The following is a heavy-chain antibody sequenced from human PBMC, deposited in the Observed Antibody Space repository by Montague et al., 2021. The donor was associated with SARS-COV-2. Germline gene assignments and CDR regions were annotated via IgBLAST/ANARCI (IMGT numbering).Heavy chain of an antibody. J-gene: IGHJ6*02. V-gene: IGHV6-1*01. CDR3: TSGRGGNYNVMDV. Sequence: CVISGDSVSSNSATWNWVRQSPSRGLEWLGRTYYRSKWYNDYAVSVRGRVTISPDTSKNQFSLQLNSVTPEDTAIYYCTSGRGGNYNVMDVWGQGTTVTVSS. D-gene: IGHD3-16*01. CDR2: TYYRSKWYN. CDR1: GDSVSSNSAT.